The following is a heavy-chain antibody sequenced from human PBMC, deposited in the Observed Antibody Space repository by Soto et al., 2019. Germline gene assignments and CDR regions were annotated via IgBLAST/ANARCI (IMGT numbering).Heavy chain of an antibody. D-gene: IGHD6-13*01. V-gene: IGHV4-4*07. CDR1: GGSISSFY. CDR3: ARGSSRWDY. CDR2: IYSGRMN. J-gene: IGHJ4*02. Sequence: SETLSLTFTVSGGSISSFYWSWIRQPAGKGLEWIVRIYSGRMNNYNPSLKSRVTMSVDTSKNQFSLRLSSVTAADTAMYYCARGSSRWDYWGQGTLVTVSS.